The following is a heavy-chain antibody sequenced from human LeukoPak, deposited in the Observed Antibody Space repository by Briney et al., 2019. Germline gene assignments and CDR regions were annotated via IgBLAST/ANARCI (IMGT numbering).Heavy chain of an antibody. CDR3: ARDSFDSSGYYDYYYYGMDV. V-gene: IGHV1-18*01. J-gene: IGHJ6*02. D-gene: IGHD3-22*01. CDR2: ISAYNGNT. Sequence: ASVKVSCKASGYTFTSYGVSWVRQAPGQGLEWMGWISAYNGNTNYAQKLQGRVTMTTDTSTSTAYMELRSLRSDDTAVYYCARDSFDSSGYYDYYYYGMDVWGQGTTVTVSS. CDR1: GYTFTSYG.